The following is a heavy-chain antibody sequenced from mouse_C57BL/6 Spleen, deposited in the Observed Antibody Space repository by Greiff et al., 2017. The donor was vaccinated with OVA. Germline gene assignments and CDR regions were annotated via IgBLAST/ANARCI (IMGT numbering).Heavy chain of an antibody. CDR2: ISYDGSN. J-gene: IGHJ4*01. V-gene: IGHV3-6*01. D-gene: IGHD2-12*01. Sequence: EVKLQESGPGLVKPSQSLSLTCSVTGYSITSGYYWNWIRQFPGNKLEWMGYISYDGSNNYNPSLKNRISITRDTSKNQFFLKLNSVTTEDTATYYCARGRLLYMDYWGQGTSVTVSS. CDR1: GYSITSGYY. CDR3: ARGRLLYMDY.